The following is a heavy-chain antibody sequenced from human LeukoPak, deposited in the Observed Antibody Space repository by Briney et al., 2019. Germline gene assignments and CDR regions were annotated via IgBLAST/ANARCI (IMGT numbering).Heavy chain of an antibody. Sequence: PGGSLRLSCAASGFTFSDYYMSWIRQAPGKGLEWVSYIGSSGSAIYYADSVKGRFTISRDNAKNSLYLQMNSLRAEDTAVYYCARDAPMTTVFYWGQGTLVTVSS. CDR2: IGSSGSAI. J-gene: IGHJ4*02. V-gene: IGHV3-11*01. CDR1: GFTFSDYY. D-gene: IGHD4-17*01. CDR3: ARDAPMTTVFY.